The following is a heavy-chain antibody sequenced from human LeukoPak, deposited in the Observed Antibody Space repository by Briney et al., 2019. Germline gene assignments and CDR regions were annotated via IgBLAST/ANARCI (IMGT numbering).Heavy chain of an antibody. CDR1: GGSFSGYY. D-gene: IGHD1-26*01. CDR2: INHSGST. J-gene: IGHJ6*02. V-gene: IGHV4-34*01. CDR3: ARDRTYSDSSTTYFYGMDV. Sequence: PSETLSLTCAVYGGSFSGYYWSWIRPPPGKGLEWIGEINHSGSTNYNPSLKSRVTISVDTSKSQFSLKLRSVTAADTAVYYCARDRTYSDSSTTYFYGMDVWGQGTTVTVSS.